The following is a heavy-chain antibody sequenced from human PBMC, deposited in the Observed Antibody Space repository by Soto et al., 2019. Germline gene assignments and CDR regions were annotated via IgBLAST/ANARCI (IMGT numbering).Heavy chain of an antibody. CDR2: ITGNGLNS. D-gene: IGHD6-19*01. Sequence: GGSLRLSCAASGFTFHSHAMSWVRLAPGKGLEWISSITGNGLNSYYANSVKGRFTISRDNSKNTVYLQMNGLGAEDTAVYYCTKAFIAVAVPDYWGQGTLVTVSS. V-gene: IGHV3-23*01. CDR3: TKAFIAVAVPDY. CDR1: GFTFHSHA. J-gene: IGHJ4*02.